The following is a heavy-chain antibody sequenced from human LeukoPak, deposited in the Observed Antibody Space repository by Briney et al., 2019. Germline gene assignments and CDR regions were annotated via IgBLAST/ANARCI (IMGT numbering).Heavy chain of an antibody. V-gene: IGHV4-59*01. Sequence: PSETLSLTCTVSGGSISSYYWSWIRQPPGKGLEWIGYIYYSGSTNYNPSLKSRVTISVDTSKNQFSLKLSSVTAADTAVYYCATYSGSSPALGYWGQGTRVTVSS. D-gene: IGHD1-26*01. CDR1: GGSISSYY. J-gene: IGHJ4*02. CDR2: IYYSGST. CDR3: ATYSGSSPALGY.